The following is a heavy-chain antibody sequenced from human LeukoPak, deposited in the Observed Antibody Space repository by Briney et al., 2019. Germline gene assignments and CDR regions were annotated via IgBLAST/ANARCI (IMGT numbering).Heavy chain of an antibody. CDR1: GFTFNSYP. Sequence: GRSLRLSCAASGFTFNSYPMHWVRQAPGKGLEWVAVIWYAGSKEYYADSVKGRFTISRDNSKNTLYLQMNSLRAEDTAVYYCARGDIVVVVAAIGIGYWGQGTLVTVSS. CDR3: ARGDIVVVVAAIGIGY. J-gene: IGHJ4*02. CDR2: IWYAGSKE. D-gene: IGHD2-15*01. V-gene: IGHV3-33*01.